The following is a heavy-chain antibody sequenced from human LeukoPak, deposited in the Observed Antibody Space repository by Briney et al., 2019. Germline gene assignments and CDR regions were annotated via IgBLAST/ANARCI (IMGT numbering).Heavy chain of an antibody. J-gene: IGHJ5*02. D-gene: IGHD3-3*01. CDR2: ISSSSSYR. V-gene: IGHV3-21*01. CDR1: GVTFSSYS. CDR3: ARGVTICGVAANWFDP. Sequence: GGSLCLSCAASGVTFSSYSMNWVRQAPGKGLEWVSSISSSSSYRYSADSVKGRFTISRDNAKNSLYLQMNSLRAEDTAVYYCARGVTICGVAANWFDPWGQGTLVTVSS.